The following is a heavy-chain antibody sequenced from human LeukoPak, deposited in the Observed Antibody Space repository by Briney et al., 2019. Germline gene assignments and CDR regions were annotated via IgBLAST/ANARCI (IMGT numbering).Heavy chain of an antibody. D-gene: IGHD3-10*01. CDR3: ARDTGGDRWKRALLWSNWFDP. V-gene: IGHV1-18*01. J-gene: IGHJ5*02. CDR1: SYTFSSYG. Sequence: GASVKVSCKASSYTFSSYGISWVRQAPGQGLEWMGWISAYNGNTNYAQKLQGRVTMTTDTSTSTDYMELRSLNSDDTAVYYCARDTGGDRWKRALLWSNWFDPWGQGTLVTVSS. CDR2: ISAYNGNT.